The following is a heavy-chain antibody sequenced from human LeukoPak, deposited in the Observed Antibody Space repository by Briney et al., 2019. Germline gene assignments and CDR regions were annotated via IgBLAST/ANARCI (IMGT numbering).Heavy chain of an antibody. V-gene: IGHV4-4*07. CDR1: GDSISTYY. CDR3: ARGYSSSWYFNWFDP. J-gene: IGHJ5*02. D-gene: IGHD6-13*01. Sequence: SETLSLTCSVSGDSISTYYWSWIRQPAGKGLEWIGRIYTSGSTNYNPSLKSRVTMSVDTSKKQFSLKLSSVTAADTAVYYCARGYSSSWYFNWFDPWGQGTLVTVSS. CDR2: IYTSGST.